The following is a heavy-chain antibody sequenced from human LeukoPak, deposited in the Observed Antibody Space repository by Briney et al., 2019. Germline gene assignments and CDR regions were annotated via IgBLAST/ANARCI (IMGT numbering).Heavy chain of an antibody. CDR2: INSDGSST. D-gene: IGHD1-26*01. J-gene: IGHJ4*02. CDR1: GFTFSSYW. V-gene: IGHV3-74*01. CDR3: ARGFIVGATQFDY. Sequence: GGSLRLSCAASGFTFSSYWMLWVRQAPGKGLVWVSRINSDGSSTSYADSVKGRFTISRDNAKNTLYLQMNSLRAEDTAVYYCARGFIVGATQFDYWGQGTLVTVSS.